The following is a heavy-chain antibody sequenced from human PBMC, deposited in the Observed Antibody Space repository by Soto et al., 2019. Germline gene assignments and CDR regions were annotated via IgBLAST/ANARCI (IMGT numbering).Heavy chain of an antibody. J-gene: IGHJ4*02. D-gene: IGHD5-18*01. CDR2: ISGSGGRT. CDR1: GFTFSNSA. CDR3: AKARDGYTYGSFDY. Sequence: PGGSLRLSCAASGFTFSNSAMTWVRQAPGKGLEWVSVISGSGGRTYYADSVKGRFTISRDNPKNALYLQMNSLRAEDTAIYYCAKARDGYTYGSFDYWGQGTLVTVSS. V-gene: IGHV3-23*01.